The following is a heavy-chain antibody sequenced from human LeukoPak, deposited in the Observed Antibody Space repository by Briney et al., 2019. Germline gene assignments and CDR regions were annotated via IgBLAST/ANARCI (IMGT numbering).Heavy chain of an antibody. D-gene: IGHD5-18*01. J-gene: IGHJ5*02. V-gene: IGHV4-34*01. CDR2: INHSGST. CDR3: ARGATAMVKSDNWFDP. Sequence: SETLSLTCAVYGGSFSGYYWSWIRQPPGKGLEWIGEINHSGSTNYNPSLKSRVTISVDTSKNQFSLKLSSVTAADTAVYYCARGATAMVKSDNWFDPWGQGTLVTVPS. CDR1: GGSFSGYY.